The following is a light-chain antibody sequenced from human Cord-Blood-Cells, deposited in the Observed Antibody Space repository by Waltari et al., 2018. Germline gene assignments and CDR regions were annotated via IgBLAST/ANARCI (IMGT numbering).Light chain of an antibody. CDR1: QSISSY. Sequence: DIQMTQSPSSLSASVGDRVTITCRASQSISSYLNWYQQKPGKAPKLLIYAASSLNSGVPSRFIGSGSGTDFPLTISSLQPEDFATYYCQQSYSTPITFGQGTRLEIK. J-gene: IGKJ5*01. CDR3: QQSYSTPIT. CDR2: AAS. V-gene: IGKV1-39*01.